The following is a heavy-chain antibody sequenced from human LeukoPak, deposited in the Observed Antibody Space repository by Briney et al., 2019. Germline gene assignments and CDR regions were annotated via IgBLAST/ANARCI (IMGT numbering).Heavy chain of an antibody. Sequence: GGSLRPSCAASGFTFSRYAMPWVRQAPGKGLGFVSAVSSNGGSTYYANSVEGRFTISRDNSKNTLYLQMGSLRAEDMAVYYCASHREDYYMDVWGKGTTVTVSS. CDR1: GFTFSRYA. D-gene: IGHD1-26*01. CDR2: VSSNGGST. V-gene: IGHV3-64*01. CDR3: ASHREDYYMDV. J-gene: IGHJ6*03.